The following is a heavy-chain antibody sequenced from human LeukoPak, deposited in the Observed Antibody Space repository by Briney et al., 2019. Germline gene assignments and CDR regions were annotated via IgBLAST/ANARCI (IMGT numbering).Heavy chain of an antibody. J-gene: IGHJ4*02. D-gene: IGHD1-7*01. V-gene: IGHV3-33*06. CDR3: AKMRGGTKDGLDY. CDR1: GSTFSSYG. Sequence: GGSLRLSCAASGSTFSSYGMHWVRQAPGKGLEWVAVIWYDGSNKYYADSVKGRFTISRDNSKNTLYLQMNSLRAEDTAVYYCAKMRGGTKDGLDYWGQGTLVTVSS. CDR2: IWYDGSNK.